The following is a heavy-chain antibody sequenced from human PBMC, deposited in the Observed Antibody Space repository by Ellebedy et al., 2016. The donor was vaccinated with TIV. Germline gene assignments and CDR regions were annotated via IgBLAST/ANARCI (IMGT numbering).Heavy chain of an antibody. D-gene: IGHD6-19*01. J-gene: IGHJ6*02. CDR1: GFTFSSYG. CDR3: ATGEIAVAGAKYYYYYGMDV. Sequence: GESLKISCAASGFTFSSYGMHWVRQAPGKGLEWVAVIWYDGSNKYYADSVKGRFTISRDNSKNTLYLQMNSLRAEDTAVYYCATGEIAVAGAKYYYYYGMDVWGQGTTVTVSS. V-gene: IGHV3-30*02. CDR2: IWYDGSNK.